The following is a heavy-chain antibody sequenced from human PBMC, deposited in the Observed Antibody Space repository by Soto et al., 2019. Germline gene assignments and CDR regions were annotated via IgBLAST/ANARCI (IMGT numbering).Heavy chain of an antibody. V-gene: IGHV3-73*01. J-gene: IGHJ6*02. CDR1: GFTFSGSA. D-gene: IGHD3-3*01. CDR2: IRSKANSYAT. CDR3: TPSSGYDFWSGYYYYYGMDV. Sequence: PGGSLRLSCAASGFTFSGSAMHWVRQASGKGLEWVGRIRSKANSYATAYAASVKGRFTIPRDDSKNTAYLQMNSLKTEDTAVYYCTPSSGYDFWSGYYYYYGMDVWGQGTTVTVSS.